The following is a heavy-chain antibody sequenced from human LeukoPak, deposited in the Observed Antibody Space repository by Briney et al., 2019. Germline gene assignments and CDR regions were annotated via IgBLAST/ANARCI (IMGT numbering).Heavy chain of an antibody. CDR3: AREFVVDTAMVTDNWFDP. Sequence: SETLSLTCTVSGGSISSYYWSWVRQPPGKGLEWIGDIYYSGSTNYNPSLKRRVTISVDTSKNQFSLKLSYVTAADTAVYYCAREFVVDTAMVTDNWFDPWGQGTLVTVSS. CDR2: IYYSGST. J-gene: IGHJ5*02. V-gene: IGHV4-59*01. CDR1: GGSISSYY. D-gene: IGHD5-18*01.